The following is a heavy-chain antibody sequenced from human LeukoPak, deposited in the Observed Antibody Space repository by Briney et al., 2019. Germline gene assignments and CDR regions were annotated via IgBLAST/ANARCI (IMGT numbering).Heavy chain of an antibody. D-gene: IGHD6-13*01. V-gene: IGHV4-61*01. Sequence: SETLSLTCAVSGGSISDYNYYWVWIRQPPGKGLEWIGYIYYSGSTNYNPSLKSRVTISVDTSKNQFSLKLSSVTAADTAVYYCARGIYSSSWLPYFDYWGQGTLVTVSS. CDR2: IYYSGST. J-gene: IGHJ4*02. CDR3: ARGIYSSSWLPYFDY. CDR1: GGSISDYNYY.